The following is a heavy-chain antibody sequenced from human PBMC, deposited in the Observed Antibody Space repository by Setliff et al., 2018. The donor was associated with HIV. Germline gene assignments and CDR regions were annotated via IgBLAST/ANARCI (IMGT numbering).Heavy chain of an antibody. CDR3: ASARIPTGGTSTSFDF. Sequence: GGSLRLSCTTSGFRFRDYAMSWFRQASGKGLEWVSTIIGSGGSTYYADSVKGRFTISRDNSKNTMYLQMNSLRAEDTAVYFCASARIPTGGTSTSFDFWGQGALVTVSS. CDR1: GFRFRDYA. CDR2: IIGSGGST. D-gene: IGHD1-1*01. V-gene: IGHV3-23*01. J-gene: IGHJ4*02.